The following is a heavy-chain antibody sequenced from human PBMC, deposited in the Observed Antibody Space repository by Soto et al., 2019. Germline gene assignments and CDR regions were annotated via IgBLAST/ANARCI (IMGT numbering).Heavy chain of an antibody. CDR1: GYTFTSYA. J-gene: IGHJ3*02. D-gene: IGHD3-9*01. CDR3: ASPYYDILTGYYPGYAFDI. CDR2: INAGNGNT. V-gene: IGHV1-3*01. Sequence: QVQLVQSGAEVKKPGASVKVSCKASGYTFTSYAMHWVHQAPGQRLEWMGWINAGNGNTKYSQKFQGRVTITRDTSASTAYMELSSLRSEDTAVYYCASPYYDILTGYYPGYAFDIWGQGTMVTVSS.